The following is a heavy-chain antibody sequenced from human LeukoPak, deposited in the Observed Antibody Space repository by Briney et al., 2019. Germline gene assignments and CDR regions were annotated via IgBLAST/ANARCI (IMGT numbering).Heavy chain of an antibody. V-gene: IGHV3-21*01. CDR1: GFTFSSYS. J-gene: IGHJ4*02. D-gene: IGHD4-23*01. Sequence: KSGGSLRLSCAASGFTFSSYSMNWVRQAPGKGLEWVSSISSSSSYIYYADSVKGRFTISRDNAKNSLYLQMNSLRAEDTAVYYCARRGDGGRSFDLWGQGTLVTVSS. CDR3: ARRGDGGRSFDL. CDR2: ISSSSSYI.